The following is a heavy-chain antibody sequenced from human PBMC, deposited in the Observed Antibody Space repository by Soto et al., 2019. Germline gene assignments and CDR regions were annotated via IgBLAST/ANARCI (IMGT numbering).Heavy chain of an antibody. V-gene: IGHV1-69*01. Sequence: QVQLVQSGAEVKKPGSSVKVSCKASGGTVRSYAISWVRQAHGQGLQWMGGIIPIFGTANYAQKFQGRVTITAEESTSTAYMELSSLRSEDTAVYYCARDRRDSSSWYRLDYWGQGTLVTVSS. CDR1: GGTVRSYA. J-gene: IGHJ4*02. D-gene: IGHD6-13*01. CDR2: IIPIFGTA. CDR3: ARDRRDSSSWYRLDY.